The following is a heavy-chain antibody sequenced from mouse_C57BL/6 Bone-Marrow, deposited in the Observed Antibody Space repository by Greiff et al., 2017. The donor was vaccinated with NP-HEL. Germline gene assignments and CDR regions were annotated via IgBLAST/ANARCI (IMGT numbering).Heavy chain of an antibody. D-gene: IGHD1-1*02. CDR3: ARGWDYYAMDY. Sequence: QVQLQQPGAELVKPGASVKLSCKASGYTFTSYWMPWVKQRPGRGLEWIGRIAPNSGGTKYNEKFKSKATLTVDKPSSTAYMQRSSLTAEDSAVYYCARGWDYYAMDYWGQGTSVNVSS. CDR1: GYTFTSYW. CDR2: IAPNSGGT. J-gene: IGHJ4*01. V-gene: IGHV1-72*01.